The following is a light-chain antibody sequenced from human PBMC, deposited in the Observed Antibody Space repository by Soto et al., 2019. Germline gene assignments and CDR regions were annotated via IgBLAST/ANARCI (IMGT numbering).Light chain of an antibody. CDR3: SSYAGSDIFV. Sequence: QSVLTQPPSASGSPGQSVTISCTGTSSDIGGYNYVSWYQRHPGKAPKLVIYAVTKRPSGVPDRFSGSKSGNTASLTVSGLQADDEADYYCSSYAGSDIFVFGTGTKLTVL. V-gene: IGLV2-8*01. J-gene: IGLJ1*01. CDR1: SSDIGGYNY. CDR2: AVT.